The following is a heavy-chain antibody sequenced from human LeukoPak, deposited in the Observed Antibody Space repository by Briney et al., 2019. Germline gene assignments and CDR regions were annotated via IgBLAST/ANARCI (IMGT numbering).Heavy chain of an antibody. J-gene: IGHJ4*02. V-gene: IGHV3-23*01. Sequence: PGGSLRLSCAASGFTFNSYAMSWVRQAPEKGLEWVSTISGSGGGTYYADSVKGRFTISRDDSKNTLYLQMNSLRAEDTAVYYCAKDLGRYRNNYFDYWGQGSPVTVSS. D-gene: IGHD1-26*01. CDR3: AKDLGRYRNNYFDY. CDR2: ISGSGGGT. CDR1: GFTFNSYA.